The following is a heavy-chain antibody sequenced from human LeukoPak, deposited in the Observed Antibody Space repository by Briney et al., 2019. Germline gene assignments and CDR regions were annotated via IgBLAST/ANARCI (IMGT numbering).Heavy chain of an antibody. CDR2: ISGSGGST. D-gene: IGHD6-13*01. J-gene: IGHJ4*02. CDR3: AKDALTYSSSWYYFDY. CDR1: GFTFSSYA. V-gene: IGHV3-23*01. Sequence: PGGSLRLSCAASGFTFSSYAMSWVRQAPGKGLEWVSAISGSGGSTYYADSVEGRFTISRDNSKNTLYLQMNSLRAEDTAVYYCAKDALTYSSSWYYFDYWGQGTLVTVSS.